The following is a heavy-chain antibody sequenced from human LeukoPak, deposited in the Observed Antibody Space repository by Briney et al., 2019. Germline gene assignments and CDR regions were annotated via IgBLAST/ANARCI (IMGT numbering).Heavy chain of an antibody. CDR3: AREWFSGWYPGQIYFDY. J-gene: IGHJ4*02. Sequence: PGGSLRLSCAASGFTVSSNYMSWVRQAPGKGLEWVSVIYSGGSTYYADSVKGRFTISRDNSKNTLYLQMNSLRAEDTAVYYCAREWFSGWYPGQIYFDYWGQGTLVTVSS. V-gene: IGHV3-66*01. CDR2: IYSGGST. D-gene: IGHD6-19*01. CDR1: GFTVSSNY.